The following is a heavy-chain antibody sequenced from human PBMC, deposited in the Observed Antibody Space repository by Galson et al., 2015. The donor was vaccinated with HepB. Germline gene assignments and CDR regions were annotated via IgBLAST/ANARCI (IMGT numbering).Heavy chain of an antibody. CDR3: ARWGWTWIQNGMDV. J-gene: IGHJ6*02. CDR1: GGSFSGYY. D-gene: IGHD5-18*01. CDR2: INHSGST. V-gene: IGHV4-34*01. Sequence: ETLSLTCAVYGGSFSGYYWSWIRQPPGKGLEWIGEINHSGSTNYNPSLKSRVTISVDTSKNQFSLKLSSVTAADTAVYYCARWGWTWIQNGMDVWGQGTTVTVSS.